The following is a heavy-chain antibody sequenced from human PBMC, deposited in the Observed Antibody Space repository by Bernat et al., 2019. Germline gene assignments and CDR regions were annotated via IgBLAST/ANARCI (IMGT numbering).Heavy chain of an antibody. V-gene: IGHV3-33*01. CDR3: ARDGQYQMLFVSWFDP. D-gene: IGHD2-2*01. J-gene: IGHJ5*02. Sequence: VQLVESGGGVVQPGRSLRLSCAASGFTFSSYGMHWVRQAPDKGLEWVAVIWHDGSNKYYADSVKGRFTISRDNSKNMLYLQMNSLGVEHTAVYYCARDGQYQMLFVSWFDPLGQGTLVTVSA. CDR1: GFTFSSYG. CDR2: IWHDGSNK.